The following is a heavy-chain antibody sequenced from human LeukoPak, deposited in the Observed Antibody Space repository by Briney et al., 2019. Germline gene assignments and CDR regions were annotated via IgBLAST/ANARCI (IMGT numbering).Heavy chain of an antibody. CDR3: ATSGYCTTTRCDWGLVYDY. J-gene: IGHJ4*02. V-gene: IGHV3-7*03. CDR2: IKQDDSEK. CDR1: GFTFSTYC. D-gene: IGHD2-2*01. Sequence: PGESLRLSCAASGFTFSTYCMTWVRQAPGKGLEWVANIKQDDSEKHYVESVKGRFTISRDNAKNSLYLQMNSLRAEDTALYYCATSGYCTTTRCDWGLVYDYWGQGTLVTVSS.